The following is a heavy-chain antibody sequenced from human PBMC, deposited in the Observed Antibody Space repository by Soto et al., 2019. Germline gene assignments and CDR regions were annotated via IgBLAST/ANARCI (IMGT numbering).Heavy chain of an antibody. CDR1: GFTFSSYS. J-gene: IGHJ4*02. Sequence: EVQLVESGGGLVKPGGSLRLSCAASGFTFSSYSMNWVRQAPGKGLEWVSSISSSSSYIYYADSVKGRFTISRDNAHNSLYLQMNSLRAEDTAVYYCVRDKPAYSYGYGLGYWGQGTLVTVSS. D-gene: IGHD5-18*01. V-gene: IGHV3-21*01. CDR2: ISSSSSYI. CDR3: VRDKPAYSYGYGLGY.